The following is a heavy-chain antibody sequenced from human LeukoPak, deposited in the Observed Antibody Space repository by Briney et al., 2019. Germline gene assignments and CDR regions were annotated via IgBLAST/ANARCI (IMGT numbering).Heavy chain of an antibody. Sequence: ASVKVSCKASGYTFTSYGISWVRQAPGQGLERMGWISAYNGNTNYAQKLQGRVTMTTDTSTSTAYMELRSLRPDDTAVYYCARGAQLYPRDAFAIWGQGTMVTVSS. CDR3: ARGAQLYPRDAFAI. V-gene: IGHV1-18*01. CDR1: GYTFTSYG. CDR2: ISAYNGNT. D-gene: IGHD2-2*01. J-gene: IGHJ3*02.